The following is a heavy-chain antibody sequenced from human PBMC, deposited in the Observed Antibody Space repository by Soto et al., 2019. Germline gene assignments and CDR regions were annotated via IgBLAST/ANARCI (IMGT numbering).Heavy chain of an antibody. J-gene: IGHJ6*02. Sequence: PGWSLRLSCAASGFTFSSYGMHGVRQAPGKGLEWVAVISYDGSNKYYADSVKGRFTISRDNSKNTLYLQMNSLRAEDTAVYYCAKMTSSSWYSYYYYYGMDVWGQGTTVTV. CDR1: GFTFSSYG. CDR2: ISYDGSNK. CDR3: AKMTSSSWYSYYYYYGMDV. V-gene: IGHV3-30*18. D-gene: IGHD6-13*01.